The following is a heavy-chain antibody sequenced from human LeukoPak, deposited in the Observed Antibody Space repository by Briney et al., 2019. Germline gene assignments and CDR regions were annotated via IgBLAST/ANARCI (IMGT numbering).Heavy chain of an antibody. CDR1: GYTFISYG. CDR2: ISYDGSNK. V-gene: IGHV3-30*18. J-gene: IGHJ6*02. CDR3: AKVTHYYYGMDV. Sequence: GSLRLSCAASGYTFISYGMHWVRQAPGKGLEWVAVISYDGSNKYYADSVKGRFTISRDNSKNTLYLQMNSLRAEDTAVYYCAKVTHYYYGMDVWGQRTTVTVSS.